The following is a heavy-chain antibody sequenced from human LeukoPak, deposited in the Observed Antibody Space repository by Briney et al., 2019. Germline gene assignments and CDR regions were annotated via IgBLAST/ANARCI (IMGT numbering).Heavy chain of an antibody. J-gene: IGHJ4*02. V-gene: IGHV3-23*01. CDR1: GFTFSSYA. D-gene: IGHD2-2*01. CDR3: AKGVMFSTSATPDY. Sequence: GGSLRLSCAASGFTFSSYAMSWVRQAPGKGLEWVSAISGSGGSTYYADSVKGRFTISRDNSKSTLYLQMNSLRAEDTAVYYCAKGVMFSTSATPDYWGQGTLVTVSS. CDR2: ISGSGGST.